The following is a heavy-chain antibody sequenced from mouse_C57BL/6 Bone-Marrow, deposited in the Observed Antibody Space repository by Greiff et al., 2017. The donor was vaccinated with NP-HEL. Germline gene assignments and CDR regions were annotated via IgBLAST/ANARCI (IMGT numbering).Heavy chain of an antibody. CDR1: GYTFTDYN. CDR2: INPNNGGT. Sequence: VQLQQSGPELVKPGASVKIPCKASGYTFTDYNMDWVKQSHGKSLEWIGDINPNNGGTIYNQKFKGKATLTVDKSSSTAYMELRSLTSEDTAVYYCARDYGSLAYWGQGTLVTVSA. CDR3: ARDYGSLAY. D-gene: IGHD1-1*01. V-gene: IGHV1-18*01. J-gene: IGHJ3*01.